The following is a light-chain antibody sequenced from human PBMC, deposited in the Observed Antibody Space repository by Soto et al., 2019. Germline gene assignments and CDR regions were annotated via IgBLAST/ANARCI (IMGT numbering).Light chain of an antibody. Sequence: DIQMTQSPPSLSASVGDRVTITCRASQSIRNYVNWYQQKPGKAPKLLIYVASTLQIGVPSRYSDSGSRTDFTLTISRLQPEDFATYYCQQSYSSPYAVGPGTKLEIK. CDR3: QQSYSSPYA. V-gene: IGKV1-39*01. CDR2: VAS. J-gene: IGKJ2*01. CDR1: QSIRNY.